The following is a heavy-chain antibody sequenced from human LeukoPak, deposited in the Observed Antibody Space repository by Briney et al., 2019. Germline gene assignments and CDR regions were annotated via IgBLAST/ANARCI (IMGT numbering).Heavy chain of an antibody. D-gene: IGHD5-24*01. J-gene: IGHJ4*02. CDR1: GFTFGDYA. V-gene: IGHV3-49*04. Sequence: GGSLRLSCTASGFTFGDYAMSWVRQAPGEGLEWVGFIRSKAYGGTTEYAASVKGRFTISRDDSKSIAYLQMNSLKTEDTAVYYCTRVLKRWLHFTGYWGQGTLVTVSS. CDR2: IRSKAYGGTT. CDR3: TRVLKRWLHFTGY.